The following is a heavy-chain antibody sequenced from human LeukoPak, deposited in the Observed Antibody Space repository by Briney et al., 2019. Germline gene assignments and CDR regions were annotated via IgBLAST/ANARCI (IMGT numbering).Heavy chain of an antibody. V-gene: IGHV1-18*01. CDR3: ARVRGYCSGGSCYYGMDV. D-gene: IGHD2-15*01. J-gene: IGHJ6*02. Sequence: PEASVKVSCKTSGYTFISYGISWVRQAPGHGLEWMGWISGYNGNTNSAQKLQGRVTMTTDTSTSTAYMELRSLRSDDTAVFYCARVRGYCSGGSCYYGMDVWGQGTTVTVSS. CDR1: GYTFISYG. CDR2: ISGYNGNT.